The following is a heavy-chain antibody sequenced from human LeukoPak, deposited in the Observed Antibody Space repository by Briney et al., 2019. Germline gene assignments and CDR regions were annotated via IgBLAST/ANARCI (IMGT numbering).Heavy chain of an antibody. V-gene: IGHV4-4*07. J-gene: IGHJ4*02. CDR3: ARGIHGGYYFDY. D-gene: IGHD2-15*01. CDR1: GGSISSYY. Sequence: SETLSLTRTVSGGSISSYYWSWIRQPAGKGLEWIGCVYTSGSTNYNPSLKSRVTMSVDTSKNQFSLKLSSVTAADTAVYYCARGIHGGYYFDYWGQGTLVTVSS. CDR2: VYTSGST.